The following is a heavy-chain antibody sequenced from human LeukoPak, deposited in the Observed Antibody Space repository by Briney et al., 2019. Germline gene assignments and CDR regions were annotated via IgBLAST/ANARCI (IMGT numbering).Heavy chain of an antibody. J-gene: IGHJ6*04. V-gene: IGHV3-64*01. CDR2: ISSDGDST. CDR1: GFMFSDFA. D-gene: IGHD3-10*02. Sequence: GGSLRLSCAVSGFMFSDFAMHWVHQAPGKGLEYVSGISSDGDSTYYANSVKGRFTISRDNAKNSLYLQMNSLRAEDTAVYYCAELGITMIGGVWGKGTTVTISS. CDR3: AELGITMIGGV.